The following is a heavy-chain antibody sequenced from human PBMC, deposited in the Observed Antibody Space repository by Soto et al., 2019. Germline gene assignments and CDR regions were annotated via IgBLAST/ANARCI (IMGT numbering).Heavy chain of an antibody. CDR2: ISGSGGST. V-gene: IGHV3-23*01. CDR3: AKDDYDFWSGYHHLKIDY. CDR1: GFTFSSYA. Sequence: EVQLLESGGGLVQPGGSLRLSCAASGFTFSSYAMSGVRQAPGKGLEWVSAISGSGGSTYYADSVKGRFPISRDNSKNTLYLQLNSLRADDTDVYYCAKDDYDFWSGYHHLKIDYLGQGTLVTVSS. J-gene: IGHJ4*02. D-gene: IGHD3-3*01.